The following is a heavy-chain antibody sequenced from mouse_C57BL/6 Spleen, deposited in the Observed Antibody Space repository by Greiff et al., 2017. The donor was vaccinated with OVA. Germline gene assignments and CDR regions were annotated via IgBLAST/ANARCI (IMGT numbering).Heavy chain of an antibody. J-gene: IGHJ4*01. V-gene: IGHV2-2*01. D-gene: IGHD2-13*01. Sequence: VQLQQSGPGLVQPSQSLSITCTVSGFSLTSYGVHWVRPSPGKGLEWLGVIWSGGSTDYNAAFISRLSISKDNSKSQVFFKMNSLQADDTAIYYCARKKDYSSMDYWGQGTSVTVSS. CDR2: IWSGGST. CDR3: ARKKDYSSMDY. CDR1: GFSLTSYG.